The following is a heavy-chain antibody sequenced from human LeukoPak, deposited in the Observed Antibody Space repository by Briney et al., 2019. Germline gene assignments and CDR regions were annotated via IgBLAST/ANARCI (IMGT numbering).Heavy chain of an antibody. CDR2: IREDGSKK. V-gene: IGHV3-7*03. CDR1: GFTFNNYW. D-gene: IGHD2-21*02. J-gene: IGHJ3*02. CDR3: AKIVVVTVDDAFDI. Sequence: GGSLRLSCEVSGFTFNNYWMNWVRQAPGKGLEWVANIREDGSKKNYVDSVKGRFTISRDNSKNTLYLQMNSLRAEDTAVYYCAKIVVVTVDDAFDIWGQGTMVTVSS.